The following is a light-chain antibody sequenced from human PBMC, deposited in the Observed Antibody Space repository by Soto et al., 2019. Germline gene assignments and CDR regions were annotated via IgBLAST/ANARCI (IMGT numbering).Light chain of an antibody. J-gene: IGKJ1*01. Sequence: EIVLTQSPATLSLSPGERATLSCRASPSVTNYLAWYQQKPGQAPRLLIYDASSRATGIPDRFSGSGSGTDFTLTISRLEPEDFAVYYCEQYDGSPRTFGQGTKADIK. V-gene: IGKV3-20*01. CDR3: EQYDGSPRT. CDR1: PSVTNY. CDR2: DAS.